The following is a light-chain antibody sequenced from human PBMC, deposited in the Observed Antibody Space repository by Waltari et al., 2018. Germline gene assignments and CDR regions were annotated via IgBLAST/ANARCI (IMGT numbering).Light chain of an antibody. J-gene: IGKJ4*01. CDR2: WAS. V-gene: IGKV4-1*01. Sequence: DIVMTQSPDSLAVTLGERAPINCKSSRSVLYRHNNKNYLSWYQQNPGQPHKLLFYWASSRTSGVPDLFGVSGSGTDVTHTTSSLQGEDGALYYCQQFSGSPFTFGGGTTVEIK. CDR3: QQFSGSPFT. CDR1: RSVLYRHNNKNY.